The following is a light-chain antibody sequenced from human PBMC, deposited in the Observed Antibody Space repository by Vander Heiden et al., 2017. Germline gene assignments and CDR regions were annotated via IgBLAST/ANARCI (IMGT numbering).Light chain of an antibody. Sequence: DIQMTQSPSILSSSVGDRLTITCRASQTISNWLAWYQVKPGKAPKLLIREASSLERGVPLRFSGGGSGTDFTHTISGLQPDDFATYYCQRYNRAWTFGQGT. CDR1: QTISNW. J-gene: IGKJ1*01. CDR2: EAS. V-gene: IGKV1-5*03. CDR3: QRYNRAWT.